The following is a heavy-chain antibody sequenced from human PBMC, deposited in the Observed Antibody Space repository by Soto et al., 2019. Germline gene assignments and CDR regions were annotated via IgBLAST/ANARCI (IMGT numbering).Heavy chain of an antibody. CDR3: AHTAPLYSPIWFGP. J-gene: IGHJ5*02. Sequence: QITLKESGPTLVESTQTLTLTCTFSGFSHTSSVVAVGWIRQPPGKALEWLALVYWDDDKRYSPSLESRLSITLDTSKNQVVLTMTNMHPLDTATYYCAHTAPLYSPIWFGPWGQGILVTVSS. CDR2: VYWDDDK. V-gene: IGHV2-5*02. CDR1: GFSHTSSVVA. D-gene: IGHD4-4*01.